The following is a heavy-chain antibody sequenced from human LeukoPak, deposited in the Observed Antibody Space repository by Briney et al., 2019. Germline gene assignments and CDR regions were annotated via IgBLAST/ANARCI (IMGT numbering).Heavy chain of an antibody. CDR3: ARGSMVVYYYYYMDV. V-gene: IGHV1-46*01. Sequence: AASVKVSCKASGYTFTSYYMHWVRQAPGQGLEWMGIINPSGGSTSYAQKFQGRVTMTRDMSTSTVYMELSSLRSEDTAVYYCARGSMVVYYYYYMDVWGKGTTVTVSS. CDR1: GYTFTSYY. J-gene: IGHJ6*03. D-gene: IGHD3-10*01. CDR2: INPSGGST.